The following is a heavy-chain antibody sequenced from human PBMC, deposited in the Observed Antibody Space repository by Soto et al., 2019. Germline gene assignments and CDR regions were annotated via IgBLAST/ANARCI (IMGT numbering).Heavy chain of an antibody. D-gene: IGHD4-17*01. CDR2: INYRGIT. CDR1: GGSFRGYS. V-gene: IGHV4-34*01. Sequence: QVQLQQWGAGLLKPSETLSLTCGVSGGSFRGYSWNWIRQSPEKGLEWIGEINYRGITSYNPSLRSRFTLSLDTSTNRFSLTLTSVTAADTAIYYCARAPMDDYGNYYDGMDVWGQGTTITVS. CDR3: ARAPMDDYGNYYDGMDV. J-gene: IGHJ6*02.